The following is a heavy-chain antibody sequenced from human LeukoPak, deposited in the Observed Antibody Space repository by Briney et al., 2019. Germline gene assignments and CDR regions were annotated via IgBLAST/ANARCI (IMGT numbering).Heavy chain of an antibody. CDR1: GFTFSSYD. CDR2: IRYDGSNK. V-gene: IGHV3-30*02. Sequence: GGSLRLSCAASGFTFSSYDMHWVRQAPGKGLEWVAFIRYDGSNKLYADSVEGRFTISRDNSKNTLDLQTNSLRVEDTAVYYCAKEGYDLSYFDYWGQGTLVTVSS. CDR3: AKEGYDLSYFDY. J-gene: IGHJ4*02. D-gene: IGHD2-15*01.